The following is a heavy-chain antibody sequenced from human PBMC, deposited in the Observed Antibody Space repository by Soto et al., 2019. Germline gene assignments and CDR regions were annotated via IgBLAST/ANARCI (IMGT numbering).Heavy chain of an antibody. V-gene: IGHV3-30*03. CDR1: GFTFNTYG. CDR3: ARSPQPTRGIHWYFDL. Sequence: QVQLVESGGGVVQPGRSLGLSCAASGFTFNTYGMHWVRQAPGKGLEWVAAISCDGINKYYVDSVKGRFTISRDNSKNTLYVQMNSLRAEDTALYYCARSPQPTRGIHWYFDLWGRGILVTVSS. D-gene: IGHD1-26*01. CDR2: ISCDGINK. J-gene: IGHJ2*01.